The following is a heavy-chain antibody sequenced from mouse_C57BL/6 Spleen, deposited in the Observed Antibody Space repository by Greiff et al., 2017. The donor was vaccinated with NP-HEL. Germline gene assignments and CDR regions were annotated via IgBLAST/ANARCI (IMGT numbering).Heavy chain of an antibody. CDR3: ARGSGSALYYFDY. CDR1: GFTFSSYA. Sequence: DVHLVESGGGLVKPGGSLKLSCAASGFTFSSYAMSWVRQTPEKRLEWVATISDGGSYTYYPDNVKGRFTISRDNAKNNLYLQMSHLKSEDTAMYYCARGSGSALYYFDYWGQGTTLTVSS. V-gene: IGHV5-4*01. CDR2: ISDGGSYT. J-gene: IGHJ2*01. D-gene: IGHD1-3*01.